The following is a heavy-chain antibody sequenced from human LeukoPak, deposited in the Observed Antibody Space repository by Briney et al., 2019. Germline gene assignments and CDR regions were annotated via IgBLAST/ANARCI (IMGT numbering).Heavy chain of an antibody. CDR2: ISWDGGST. CDR1: GFTFDDYA. V-gene: IGHV3-43D*03. D-gene: IGHD1-26*01. CDR3: ARGNGSPGD. J-gene: IGHJ4*02. Sequence: GGSLRLSCAASGFTFDDYAMHWVRQAPGKGLEWVSLISWDGGSTYYADSVKGRFTISRDNSKNTLYLQMNGLRAEDTAVYYCARGNGSPGDWGQGTLVTVSS.